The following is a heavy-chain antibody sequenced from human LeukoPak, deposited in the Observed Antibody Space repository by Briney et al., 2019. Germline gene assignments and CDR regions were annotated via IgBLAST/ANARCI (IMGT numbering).Heavy chain of an antibody. D-gene: IGHD3-9*01. J-gene: IGHJ4*02. Sequence: GGSLRLSCAASGFSLSSYAMQWVRQAPGKGPEWVPGISEDATNKYHADSVKGRFTISRDNSKNTLHLQMDSLRPEDTAVYYCARSMRGYAILTGYFDYWGQGTLVTVSS. CDR3: ARSMRGYAILTGYFDY. V-gene: IGHV3-30-3*01. CDR2: ISEDATNK. CDR1: GFSLSSYA.